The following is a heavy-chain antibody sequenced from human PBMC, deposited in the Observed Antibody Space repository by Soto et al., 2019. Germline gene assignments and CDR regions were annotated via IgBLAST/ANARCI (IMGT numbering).Heavy chain of an antibody. Sequence: GASVKVACKASGDTFTNYDINWVRQATGEGLEWMGWMNPNYGNAGYAQKFQGRVTMTWDTSINTAYMELSSLNSEATAVYFCARGSSSWWHDSLDVRDQRTMVTVSS. CDR2: MNPNYGNA. CDR3: ARGSSSWWHDSLDV. V-gene: IGHV1-8*01. CDR1: GDTFTNYD. D-gene: IGHD6-13*01. J-gene: IGHJ3*01.